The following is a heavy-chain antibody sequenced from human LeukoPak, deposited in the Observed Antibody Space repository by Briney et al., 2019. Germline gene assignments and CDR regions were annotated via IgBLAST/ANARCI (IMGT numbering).Heavy chain of an antibody. V-gene: IGHV3-7*01. CDR3: VRVDCTNGVCYGFDY. CDR1: GFTFSRYW. J-gene: IGHJ4*02. CDR2: IKQDGSEK. Sequence: PGGSLRLSCAASGFTFSRYWMSWVRQAPGKGLEWVANIKQDGSEKYYVDSVKGRFTISRDNAKNSLYLQMSSLRAEDTAVYYCVRVDCTNGVCYGFDYWGQGTLVTVSS. D-gene: IGHD2-8*01.